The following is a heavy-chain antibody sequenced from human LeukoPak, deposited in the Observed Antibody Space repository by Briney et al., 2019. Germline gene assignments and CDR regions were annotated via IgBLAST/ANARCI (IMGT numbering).Heavy chain of an antibody. V-gene: IGHV4-59*01. CDR1: GGSISSYY. CDR2: IYYSGST. D-gene: IGHD6-19*01. J-gene: IGHJ3*02. Sequence: PSETLSLTCTVSGGSISSYYWSWIRQPPGKGLEWIGYIYYSGSTNYNPSLKSRVTISVDTSKNQFSLKLSSVTAADTAVYYCARARQWLALAGAFGIWGQGTMVTVSS. CDR3: ARARQWLALAGAFGI.